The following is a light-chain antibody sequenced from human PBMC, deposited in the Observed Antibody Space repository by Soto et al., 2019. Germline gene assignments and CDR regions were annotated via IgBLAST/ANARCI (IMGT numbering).Light chain of an antibody. J-gene: IGLJ1*01. CDR3: CSDAGGGVYV. Sequence: QSALTQPASVSGSPGQSITISCTGTRSDVGRYNFVSWYQQHPGKAPKLMIYEVTKRPSGVSDRFSGSKSGNTASLTISGLQADDEADYYCCSDAGGGVYVFGTGTKLTVL. CDR2: EVT. V-gene: IGLV2-23*02. CDR1: RSDVGRYNF.